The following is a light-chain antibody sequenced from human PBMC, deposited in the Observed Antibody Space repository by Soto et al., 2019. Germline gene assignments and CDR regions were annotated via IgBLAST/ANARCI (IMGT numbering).Light chain of an antibody. CDR2: WAS. CDR1: QSVLSRSNNANY. J-gene: IGKJ4*01. V-gene: IGKV4-1*01. CDR3: QQYYTSPLT. Sequence: DIVMTQSPDSLAVSLGERATITCKSSQSVLSRSNNANYLAWFQQKPGQPPKLRIYWASTRQYGVPDRFPDRGSRTDFTLSISSMKAEDVAVYYCQQYYTSPLTFGGRTKVENK.